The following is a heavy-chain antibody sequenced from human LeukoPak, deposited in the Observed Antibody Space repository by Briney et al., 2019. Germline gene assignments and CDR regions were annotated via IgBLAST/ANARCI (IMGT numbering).Heavy chain of an antibody. CDR2: IGTYGGDT. V-gene: IGHV1-18*01. Sequence: SRISSVRQAPGRGLEWMGWIGTYGGDTYYAQKFQGRITVTTDACTTTVYMELRNLRSGDTAVYSCARDLTNFYDDSGYNRDFDSWGQGTLVTVSS. D-gene: IGHD3-22*01. CDR1: SR. CDR3: ARDLTNFYDDSGYNRDFDS. J-gene: IGHJ5*01.